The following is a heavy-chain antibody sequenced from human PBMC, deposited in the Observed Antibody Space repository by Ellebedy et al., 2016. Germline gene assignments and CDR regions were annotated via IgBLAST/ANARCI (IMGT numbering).Heavy chain of an antibody. V-gene: IGHV3-33*08. CDR3: ARDFGYSSSWYGYYYYYYGMDV. Sequence: GESLKISCAASGFTFSDHYMDWVRQAPGKGLEWVAVIWYDGSNKYYADSVKGRFTISRDNSKNTLYLQMNSLRAEDTAVYYCARDFGYSSSWYGYYYYYYGMDVWGQGTTVTVSS. CDR1: GFTFSDHY. D-gene: IGHD6-13*01. CDR2: IWYDGSNK. J-gene: IGHJ6*02.